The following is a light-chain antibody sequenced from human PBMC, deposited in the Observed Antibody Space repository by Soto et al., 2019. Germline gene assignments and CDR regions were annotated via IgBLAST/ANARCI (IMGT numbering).Light chain of an antibody. V-gene: IGLV2-23*02. CDR2: EVN. Sequence: QSALTQPASVSGSPGQSITISCTGTGSDVGSYGLVSWYQQHPGKAPKLVIYEVNKRPSGVSNRFSGSRSGNTASLTISGLQAEDEALYYCCTYAGASTPVIFGGGTQLTVL. J-gene: IGLJ2*01. CDR3: CTYAGASTPVI. CDR1: GSDVGSYGL.